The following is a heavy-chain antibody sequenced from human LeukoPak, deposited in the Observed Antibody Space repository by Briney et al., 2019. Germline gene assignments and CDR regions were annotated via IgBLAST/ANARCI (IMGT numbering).Heavy chain of an antibody. D-gene: IGHD5-12*01. V-gene: IGHV4-39*01. J-gene: IGHJ4*02. CDR2: IYYSGRT. CDR1: GGSISSSSYY. Sequence: ETPSLTCTVSGGSISSSSYYWARIRQAPGKGLEWIGSIYYSGRTYYNPSLKSRVTISVDTSKNQFSLKLSSVTAADTAVYHCARTRGGDSGYKGICDCWDQGTLDTVPS. CDR3: ARTRGGDSGYKGICDC.